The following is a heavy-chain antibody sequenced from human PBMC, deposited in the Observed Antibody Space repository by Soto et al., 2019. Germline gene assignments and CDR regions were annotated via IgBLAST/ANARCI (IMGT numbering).Heavy chain of an antibody. CDR1: GYTFTSYG. CDR3: ARDHYYDSTGTYRAASFDY. CDR2: INPYKGNS. D-gene: IGHD3-22*01. Sequence: QVQLLQSGTEVKKPGAAVQVSCKASGYTFTSYGISWVRQAPGQGLEWVGWINPYKGNSKYAQNFQGRVTMTTDTATSTAYMDLRSLRSDDTAVYYCARDHYYDSTGTYRAASFDYWGQGALVTVSS. J-gene: IGHJ4*02. V-gene: IGHV1-18*04.